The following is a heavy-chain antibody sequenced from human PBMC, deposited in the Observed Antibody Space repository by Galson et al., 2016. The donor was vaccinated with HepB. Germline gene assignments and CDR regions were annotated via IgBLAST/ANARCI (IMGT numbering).Heavy chain of an antibody. J-gene: IGHJ6*02. CDR2: ISRDGDTT. D-gene: IGHD6-19*01. CDR3: ATDGPGYSSGWHSYYFAMDV. Sequence: LRLSCAAFGYTFRSYAMSWVRQAPGKGLEWVSAISRDGDTTYNADSVKGRFSISRDNFKNTVYLQMNSLRAEDTASYYCATDGPGYSSGWHSYYFAMDVWGQGTTVTVSS. CDR1: GYTFRSYA. V-gene: IGHV3-23*01.